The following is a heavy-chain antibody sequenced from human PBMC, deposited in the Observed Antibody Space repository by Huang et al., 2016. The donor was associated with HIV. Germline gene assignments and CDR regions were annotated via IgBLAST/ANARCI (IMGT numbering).Heavy chain of an antibody. J-gene: IGHJ3*02. CDR2: INPNSGGT. CDR1: GYTFTGYF. Sequence: VQLVQSGAEVKRPGASVKLSCKASGYTFTGYFMPWVRQAPGQGLDWMVWINPNSGGTHYAQKIQGRITMIRDTSTSTAYMDLGRLTSDNWAVYYCARARVELYSDTGDVFDIWGQGTMLTVSS. V-gene: IGHV1-2*02. D-gene: IGHD3-22*01. CDR3: ARARVELYSDTGDVFDI.